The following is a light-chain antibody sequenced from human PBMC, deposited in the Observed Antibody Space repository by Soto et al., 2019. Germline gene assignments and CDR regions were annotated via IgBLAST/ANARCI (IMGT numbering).Light chain of an antibody. CDR1: QTVRNNY. V-gene: IGKV3-11*01. J-gene: IGKJ5*01. CDR3: QQRSNWPIT. Sequence: EFVLTQSPGTLSLSPGERATLSCMASQTVRNNYLAWYQQKPGQAPGLLIYDASNRATGIPARFSGSGSGTDFTLTISSLEPEDFAVYYCQQRSNWPITFGQGTRLEI. CDR2: DAS.